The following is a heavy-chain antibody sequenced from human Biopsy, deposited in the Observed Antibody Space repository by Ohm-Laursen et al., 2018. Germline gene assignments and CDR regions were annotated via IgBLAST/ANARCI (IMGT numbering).Heavy chain of an antibody. J-gene: IGHJ6*02. Sequence: VTLSLTCSVSGDSINSSYWSWIRQAPGKGLEWIGFISNSGNTNYNPSLKSRVTISADTSKNQFSLKLGSVTAADTAVYYCARATNSTGWPYYYFYGMDVWGQGTTVTVSS. CDR1: GDSINSSY. V-gene: IGHV4-59*01. D-gene: IGHD2/OR15-2a*01. CDR2: ISNSGNT. CDR3: ARATNSTGWPYYYFYGMDV.